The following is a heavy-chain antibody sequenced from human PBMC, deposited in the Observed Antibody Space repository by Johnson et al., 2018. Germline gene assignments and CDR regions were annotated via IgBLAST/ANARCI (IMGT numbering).Heavy chain of an antibody. D-gene: IGHD3-9*01. V-gene: IGHV3-15*01. J-gene: IGHJ4*02. CDR3: TTVYHDLLTGDYNTINFDY. CDR1: GFTFRNAW. CDR2: IKRNAEGGTS. Sequence: VQLVESGGGLVNPGGSLRLSCAASGFTFRNAWMSWVRQAPGKGLEWVGRIKRNAEGGTSDYGAPVKGRFTISRDDSENRLFLQLNSLKSEDTAVYYCTTVYHDLLTGDYNTINFDYWGQGALVSVSS.